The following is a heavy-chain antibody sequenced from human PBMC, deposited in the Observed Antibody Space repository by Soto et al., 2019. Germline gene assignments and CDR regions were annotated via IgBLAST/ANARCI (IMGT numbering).Heavy chain of an antibody. CDR1: GYIFSNFD. CDR3: ARGRVRKYGSGTFYP. V-gene: IGHV1-8*01. CDR2: MNTNTGNT. D-gene: IGHD3-10*01. Sequence: GASVKVSCKASGYIFSNFDINWVRQATGQGLEWLGWMNTNTGNTGYAPKFQGRVSMTRNISINTAYMELSSLRSEDTAVYYCARGRVRKYGSGTFYPWGHGTLVTVSS. J-gene: IGHJ5*02.